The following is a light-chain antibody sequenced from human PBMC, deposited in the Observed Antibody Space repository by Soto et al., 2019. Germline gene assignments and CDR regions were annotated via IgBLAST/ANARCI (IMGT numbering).Light chain of an antibody. CDR3: SSYTSSSVV. CDR1: SSDINTYKY. J-gene: IGLJ2*01. Sequence: QSALTQPASVSGSPGQSITISCTGTSSDINTYKYVSWYQQHPGKAPKLMIYDVSNRPSGVFNRFSGSKSGNTASLTISGLQAEDEADYYCSSYTSSSVVFGGGTKLTVL. V-gene: IGLV2-14*01. CDR2: DVS.